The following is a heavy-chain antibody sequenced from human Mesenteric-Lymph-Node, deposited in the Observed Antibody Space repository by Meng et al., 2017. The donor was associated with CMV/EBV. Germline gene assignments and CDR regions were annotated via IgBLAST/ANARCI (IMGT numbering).Heavy chain of an antibody. V-gene: IGHV1-69*05. CDR3: ARGRHIVVVPAAKTSGVGVSRYYYYGMDV. D-gene: IGHD2-2*01. J-gene: IGHJ6*02. Sequence: SVKVSCKASGGTFSSYAIIWVRQAPGQGLEWMGGIIPIFGTANYAQKFQGRVTITTDESTSTAYMELSSLRSEDTAVYYCARGRHIVVVPAAKTSGVGVSRYYYYGMDVWGQGTTVTVSS. CDR2: IIPIFGTA. CDR1: GGTFSSYA.